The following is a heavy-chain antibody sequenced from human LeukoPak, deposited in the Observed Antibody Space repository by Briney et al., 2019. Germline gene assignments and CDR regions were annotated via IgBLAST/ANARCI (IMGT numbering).Heavy chain of an antibody. D-gene: IGHD4-23*01. Sequence: MPSQTLSLTCTVSGGSISSGSYYWSWIRQPAGKGLEWIERIYTSGSTNYNPSHKSRVTISVDTSKNQFSLNLSSVTAADTAVYYCARDLYGGRYYFDYWGQGTLVTVSS. CDR3: ARDLYGGRYYFDY. CDR2: IYTSGST. J-gene: IGHJ4*02. CDR1: GGSISSGSYY. V-gene: IGHV4-61*02.